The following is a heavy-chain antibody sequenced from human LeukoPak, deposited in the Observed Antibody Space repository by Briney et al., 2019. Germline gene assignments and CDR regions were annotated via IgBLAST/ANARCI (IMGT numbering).Heavy chain of an antibody. Sequence: SETLSLTCTVSGGSISNYYWSCIRQPPGKGLEWIGYIYYSGSTNYNPSLKSRVTISVDTSKNQFSLKLTSVTAADTAVYYCARDSQRWLQPLRRYYGLDVWGQGTTVTVSS. V-gene: IGHV4-59*01. J-gene: IGHJ6*02. CDR3: ARDSQRWLQPLRRYYGLDV. CDR2: IYYSGST. CDR1: GGSISNYY. D-gene: IGHD5-24*01.